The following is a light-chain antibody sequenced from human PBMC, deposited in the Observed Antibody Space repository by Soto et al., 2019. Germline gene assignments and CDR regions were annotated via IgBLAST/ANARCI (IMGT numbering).Light chain of an antibody. V-gene: IGLV2-8*01. J-gene: IGLJ1*01. CDR3: SSYAGSDNFV. Sequence: QSAPTQPPSASGSPGQSVTISCTGTSSDVGGNNDYVSWYQQHPEKATKLMIYEVSKRPPGFPDRFSGSKSGNTASLTVSGLHADEEADYYCSSYAGSDNFVFGTGTKLTVL. CDR1: SSDVGGNNDY. CDR2: EVS.